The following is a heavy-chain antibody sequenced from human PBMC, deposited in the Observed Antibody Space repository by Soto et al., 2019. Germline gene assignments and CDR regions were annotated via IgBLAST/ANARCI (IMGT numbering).Heavy chain of an antibody. CDR3: AKDEGYYYYGMDV. V-gene: IGHV3-30*18. J-gene: IGHJ6*02. Sequence: GSLRLSCAASGFTFSSYGMHWVRQAPGKGLEWVAVTSYDGSNKYYGDSVKGRFTISRDNSKNTLYLQMNSLRAEDTAVYYCAKDEGYYYYGMDVWGQGTTVTVSS. CDR2: TSYDGSNK. CDR1: GFTFSSYG.